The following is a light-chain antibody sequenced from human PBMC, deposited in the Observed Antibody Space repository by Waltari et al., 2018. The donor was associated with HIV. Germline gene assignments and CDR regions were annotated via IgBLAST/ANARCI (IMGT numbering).Light chain of an antibody. CDR1: NSNIGPHA. V-gene: IGLV1-44*01. CDR3: ATWDDSLVRPGVV. CDR2: GTD. Sequence: QSLLTQPPSASGTPGQRVTISCSGSNSNIGPHAVTWYQQVPGTAPKVIIYGTDQRPSGVPDRFSGSKSGTSASLAISALQSEDEADYYCATWDDSLVRPGVVFGGRTKLTVL. J-gene: IGLJ2*01.